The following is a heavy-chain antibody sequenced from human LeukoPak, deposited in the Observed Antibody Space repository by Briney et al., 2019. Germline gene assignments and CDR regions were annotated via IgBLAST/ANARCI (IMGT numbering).Heavy chain of an antibody. V-gene: IGHV3-9*01. CDR1: GLTFDDYA. CDR2: ISWNSGSI. J-gene: IGHJ4*02. D-gene: IGHD3-22*01. CDR3: AKDIYDSSGGVDY. Sequence: PGGSLRLSCAASGLTFDDYAMHWVRQAPGKGLEWVSGISWNSGSIGYADSVKGRFTISRDNAKNSLYLQMNSLRAEDTALYYCAKDIYDSSGGVDYWGQGTLVTVSS.